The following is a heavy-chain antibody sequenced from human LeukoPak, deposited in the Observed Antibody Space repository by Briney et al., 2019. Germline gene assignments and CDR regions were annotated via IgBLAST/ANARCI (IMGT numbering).Heavy chain of an antibody. Sequence: PSETLSLTCTVSGGSISSGSYYWSWIRQPAGKGLEWIGRIYTSGSTNHNPSLKSRVTISVDTSKNQFSLKLSSVTAADTAVYYCARRSSGYSYGYWYYYYGMDVWGQGTTVTVSS. J-gene: IGHJ6*02. CDR2: IYTSGST. CDR3: ARRSSGYSYGYWYYYYGMDV. D-gene: IGHD5-18*01. V-gene: IGHV4-61*02. CDR1: GGSISSGSYY.